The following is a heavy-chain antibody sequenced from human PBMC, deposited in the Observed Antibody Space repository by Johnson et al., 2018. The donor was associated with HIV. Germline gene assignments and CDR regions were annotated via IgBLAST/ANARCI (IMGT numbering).Heavy chain of an antibody. D-gene: IGHD2-21*01. CDR2: ISHDERIE. V-gene: IGHV3-30*18. CDR3: AKSIVVVLVGDNDDAFDM. CDR1: GFTFSRYG. Sequence: HVQLVESGGGVVQPGRSLRLSCAASGFTFSRYGMHWVRQAPGKGLEWVAFISHDERIEYYGDSVKGRFTISRDNPWNTLYLQMNNLTSEDTGGYYCAKSIVVVLVGDNDDAFDMWGLGTMVTVSS. J-gene: IGHJ3*02.